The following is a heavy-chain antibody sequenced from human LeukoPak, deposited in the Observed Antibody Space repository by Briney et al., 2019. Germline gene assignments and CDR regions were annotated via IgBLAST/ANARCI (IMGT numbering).Heavy chain of an antibody. V-gene: IGHV1-46*01. CDR1: GYTFTGRY. CDR2: INPSGDGS. Sequence: ASVKVSCKASGYTFTGRYMHWVRQAPGQGLGWMGIINPSGDGSSYAQKFQGRVTMTRDTSTSTVYMALSSQRSEDAALYYCAREAAVGTTSFDYWGQGTLVTVSS. J-gene: IGHJ4*02. D-gene: IGHD1-1*01. CDR3: AREAAVGTTSFDY.